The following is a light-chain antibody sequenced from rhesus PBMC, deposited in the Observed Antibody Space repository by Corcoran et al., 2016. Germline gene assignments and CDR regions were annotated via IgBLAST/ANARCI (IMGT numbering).Light chain of an antibody. CDR1: SSNIGSNY. Sequence: QSELTQPPSASGAPGQSVTISCSGSSSNIGSNYVYWYQQLSGKAPKLLIYNNNQRPSGVPDRFSGSKSGTSASLAISGLQSEYEADYYCSAWDSSLSGPVFGSGTKLTVL. J-gene: IGLJ6*01. CDR3: SAWDSSLSGPV. V-gene: IGLV1-72*02. CDR2: NNN.